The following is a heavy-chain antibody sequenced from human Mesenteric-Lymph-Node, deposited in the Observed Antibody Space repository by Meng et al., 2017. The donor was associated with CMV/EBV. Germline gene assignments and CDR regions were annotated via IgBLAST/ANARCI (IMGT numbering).Heavy chain of an antibody. D-gene: IGHD4-23*01. Sequence: SQTLSLTCAISGDSVSSNSAAWNWIRQSPSRGLEWLGKTYYRSKWSNDYATTVKSRLAINPDTSMNHFSLQLNSVTPEDTGVYYCARGRDDSGGNCYYGMDVWGQGTTVTVSS. CDR1: GDSVSSNSAA. CDR2: TYYRSKWSN. J-gene: IGHJ6*02. CDR3: ARGRDDSGGNCYYGMDV. V-gene: IGHV6-1*01.